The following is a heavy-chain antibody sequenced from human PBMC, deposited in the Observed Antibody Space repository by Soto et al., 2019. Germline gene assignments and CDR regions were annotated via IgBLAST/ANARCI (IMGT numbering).Heavy chain of an antibody. CDR2: IYHTGIT. CDR1: GDSISSVNW. J-gene: IGHJ5*02. Sequence: SETLSLTCAVSGDSISSVNWWSWVRQSPGQGLEWIGDIYHTGITNYNLPLESRVAISTDTSKNQVSLTLTAVNAADTAVYFCARGRHWFGPWGQGTLVTVSS. V-gene: IGHV4-4*02. CDR3: ARGRHWFGP.